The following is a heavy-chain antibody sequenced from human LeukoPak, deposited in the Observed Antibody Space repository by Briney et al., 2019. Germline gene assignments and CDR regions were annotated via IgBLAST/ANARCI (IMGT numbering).Heavy chain of an antibody. V-gene: IGHV1-69*05. J-gene: IGHJ3*02. Sequence: ASVTVSCKASGGTFSSYAISWVRQAPGQGLEWMGGIIPIFGTANYAQKFQGRVTITTDESTSTAYMELSSLRSEDTAVYYCAALGYYDSSGYWPDAFDIWGQGTMVTVSS. CDR3: AALGYYDSSGYWPDAFDI. D-gene: IGHD3-22*01. CDR2: IIPIFGTA. CDR1: GGTFSSYA.